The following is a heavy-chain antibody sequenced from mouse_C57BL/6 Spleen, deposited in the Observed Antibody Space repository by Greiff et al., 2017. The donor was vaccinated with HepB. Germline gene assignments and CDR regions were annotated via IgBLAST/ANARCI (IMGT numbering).Heavy chain of an antibody. CDR1: GFTFRSYA. J-gene: IGHJ1*03. D-gene: IGHD2-1*01. CDR3: TRERPHYDGNAEYIDG. V-gene: IGHV5-9-1*02. CDR2: ISSGGGSI. Sequence: EVKLVESGEGLVKPGGSLKLSCAATGFTFRSYAMSWVRQTPEKRLEWVAYISSGGGSIYYADTVKGRFTISRDNARNTLYLQMSSLKSEDTAMYYCTRERPHYDGNAEYIDGWGKGTTVTVSS.